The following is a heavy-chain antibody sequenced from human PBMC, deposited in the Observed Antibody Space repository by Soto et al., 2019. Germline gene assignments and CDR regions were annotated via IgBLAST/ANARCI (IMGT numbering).Heavy chain of an antibody. CDR2: IYYSGST. Sequence: SETLSLTCTVSGGSISSYYWSWIRQPPGKGLEWIGHIYYSGSTNYNPSLKSRVTISVDTSKNQFSLKLSSVTAADTAVYYCSRQSCSSTSCYSWVSWFDPWGQGTLVTVSS. V-gene: IGHV4-59*08. CDR1: GGSISSYY. J-gene: IGHJ5*02. CDR3: SRQSCSSTSCYSWVSWFDP. D-gene: IGHD2-2*01.